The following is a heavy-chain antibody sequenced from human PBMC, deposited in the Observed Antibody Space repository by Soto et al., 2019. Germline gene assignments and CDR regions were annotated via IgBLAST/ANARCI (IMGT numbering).Heavy chain of an antibody. V-gene: IGHV3-23*01. CDR2: ISGSGGST. D-gene: IGHD1-26*01. CDR3: ARDPPGTYSIDS. Sequence: LRLSCAASGFTFSSYAMSWVRQAPGKGLEWVSAISGSGGSTHYADSVKGRFTISRDNAKSTLYLQMNSVRAEDTAVYYCARDPPGTYSIDSRGQGTLVTVSS. CDR1: GFTFSSYA. J-gene: IGHJ4*02.